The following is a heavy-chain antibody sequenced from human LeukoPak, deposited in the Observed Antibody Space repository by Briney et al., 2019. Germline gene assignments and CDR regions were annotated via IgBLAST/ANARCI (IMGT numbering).Heavy chain of an antibody. V-gene: IGHV4-4*08. CDR1: GGSMTTYY. Sequence: SETLSLTCTVSGGSMTTYYWNWVRQTPGKGLEWIGYIYSTGSTNYNPSLKSRVTILLDASENKFSLKLSSVTAADTAVYYCARRVVVTSLTLDAFDDWGQGTMVTVSS. J-gene: IGHJ3*01. CDR2: IYSTGST. D-gene: IGHD2-21*02. CDR3: ARRVVVTSLTLDAFDD.